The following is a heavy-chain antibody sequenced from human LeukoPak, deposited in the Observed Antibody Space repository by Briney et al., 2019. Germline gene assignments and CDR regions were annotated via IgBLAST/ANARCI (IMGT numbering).Heavy chain of an antibody. V-gene: IGHV4-61*02. D-gene: IGHD3-10*01. CDR2: IYTSGST. CDR3: ARDLPRQDYHGSGSYANWFDP. CDR1: GGSISSGSYY. Sequence: SETLSLTCTVSGGSISSGSYYWSWIRQPAGKGLEWIGRIYTSGSTNYNPSLKSRVTISVDTSKNQFSLKLSSVTAADTAVYYCARDLPRQDYHGSGSYANWFDPWGQGTLVTVSS. J-gene: IGHJ5*02.